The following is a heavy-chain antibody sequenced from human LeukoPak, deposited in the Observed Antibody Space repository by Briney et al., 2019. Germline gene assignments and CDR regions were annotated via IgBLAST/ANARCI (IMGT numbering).Heavy chain of an antibody. CDR2: IYYSGST. CDR1: GGSISSYY. CDR3: ARGGRGYSYGSDY. J-gene: IGHJ4*02. V-gene: IGHV4-59*12. Sequence: PSETLSLTCSVSGGSISSYYWSWIRQPPGKGLEYIGYIYYSGSTNYNPSLKSRVTISVDTSKDQFSLNLTSVTAADTAVYYCARGGRGYSYGSDYWGQGTLVTVSS. D-gene: IGHD5-18*01.